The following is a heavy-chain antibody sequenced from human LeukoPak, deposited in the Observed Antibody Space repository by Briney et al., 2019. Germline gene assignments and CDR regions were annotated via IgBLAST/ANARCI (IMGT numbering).Heavy chain of an antibody. J-gene: IGHJ5*02. V-gene: IGHV1-69*04. D-gene: IGHD3-22*01. Sequence: ASVKVSCKASGGTFSSYTISWVRQAPGQGLEWMGRIIPTLGIANYAQKFQGRVTITADKSTSTAYMELSSLRSEDTAVYYCARDYYDSIGYLRLDHWGQGTLVTVSS. CDR2: IIPTLGIA. CDR3: ARDYYDSIGYLRLDH. CDR1: GGTFSSYT.